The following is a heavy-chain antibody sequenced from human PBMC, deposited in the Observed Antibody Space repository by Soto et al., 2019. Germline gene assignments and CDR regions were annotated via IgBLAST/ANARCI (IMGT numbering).Heavy chain of an antibody. D-gene: IGHD5-12*01. CDR3: AKVASGYRYYYYYGMDI. CDR1: GFTFSSYG. J-gene: IGHJ6*02. CDR2: ISYDGSNK. Sequence: GGSLRLSCAASGFTFSSYGMHWVRQAPGKGLEWVAVISYDGSNKYYADSVKGRFTISRDNSKNTLYLQMNSLRAEDTAVYYCAKVASGYRYYYYYGMDIWGQGTTVTVSS. V-gene: IGHV3-30*18.